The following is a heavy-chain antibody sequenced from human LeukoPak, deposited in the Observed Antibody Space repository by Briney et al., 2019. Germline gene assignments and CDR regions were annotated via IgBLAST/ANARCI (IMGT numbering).Heavy chain of an antibody. CDR3: VEGSHFDY. Sequence: GESLRLSCAASGFTFSSSWMSWVRQAPGKGLEWVANIKQDGSEEYYVDSVKGRFTISRDNARNSLYLQMNSLRAEDTAVYYCVEGSHFDYWGQGTLATVSS. CDR1: GFTFSSSW. V-gene: IGHV3-7*01. J-gene: IGHJ4*02. CDR2: IKQDGSEE.